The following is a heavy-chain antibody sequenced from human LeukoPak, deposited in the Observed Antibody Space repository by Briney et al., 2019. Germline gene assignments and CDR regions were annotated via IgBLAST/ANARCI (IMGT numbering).Heavy chain of an antibody. CDR2: IKRDGSEE. CDR1: GFSLSSYW. J-gene: IGHJ4*02. CDR3: ARKAGDY. D-gene: IGHD3-10*01. V-gene: IGHV3-7*01. Sequence: GGSLRLSCAASGFSLSSYWMSWVRQAPGKGLEWVANIKRDGSEENYVDSVKGRFTVSRDNAKNSLYLQMNSLRAEDTAVYYCARKAGDYWGQGTLVTVSS.